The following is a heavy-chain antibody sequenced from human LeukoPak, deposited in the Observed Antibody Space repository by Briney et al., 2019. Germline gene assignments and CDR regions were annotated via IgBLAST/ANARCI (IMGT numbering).Heavy chain of an antibody. D-gene: IGHD1-26*01. Sequence: GASVKVSCKTSGYSFTTYYIHWVRQAPGQGLEWMGLINPTTGITNYAQNFQGRVTMTRDTSTSTGYMELSSLGSEDTAMYFCASTLIQGGSYYFDYWGQGTLVTVSS. CDR3: ASTLIQGGSYYFDY. CDR2: INPTTGIT. CDR1: GYSFTTYY. V-gene: IGHV1-46*01. J-gene: IGHJ4*02.